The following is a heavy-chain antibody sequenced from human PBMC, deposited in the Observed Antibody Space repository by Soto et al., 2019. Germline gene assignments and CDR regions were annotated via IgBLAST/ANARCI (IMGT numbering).Heavy chain of an antibody. D-gene: IGHD2-2*01. CDR1: GFTFDDYA. J-gene: IGHJ4*02. Sequence: EVQLVESGGGLVQPGRSLRLSCAASGFTFDDYAMHWVRQAPGKGLEWVSGISWNSGSIGYADSVKGRFTISRDNAKYSLYLQISSLRAEYTALYYCAQGTWFQLLPFSYFAYWGQGTLVTVSS. V-gene: IGHV3-9*01. CDR2: ISWNSGSI. CDR3: AQGTWFQLLPFSYFAY.